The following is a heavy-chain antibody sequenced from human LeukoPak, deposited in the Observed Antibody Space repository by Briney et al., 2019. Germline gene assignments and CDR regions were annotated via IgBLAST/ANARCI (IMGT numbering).Heavy chain of an antibody. CDR1: GYTFTGYY. J-gene: IGHJ4*02. D-gene: IGHD6-13*01. V-gene: IGHV1-2*02. CDR2: INPNSGGT. CDR3: ARVGSVAAAGTGGAY. Sequence: ASVKVSCKASGYTFTGYYMHWVRQAPGQGLEWMGWINPNSGGTNYAQKFEGRVTMTRDTSISTAYMELSRLRSDDTAVYYCARVGSVAAAGTGGAYWGQGTLVTVSS.